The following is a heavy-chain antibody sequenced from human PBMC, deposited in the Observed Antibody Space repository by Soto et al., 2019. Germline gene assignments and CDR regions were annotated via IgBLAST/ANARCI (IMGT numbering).Heavy chain of an antibody. CDR3: ANHYYDSSGYYYYYYGMDV. V-gene: IGHV1-69*13. CDR2: IIPIFGTA. Sequence: SVKVSCKASGGTFSSYAISWVRQAPGQGLEWMGGIIPIFGTANYAQKFQGRVTITADESTSTAYMELSSLRSEDTAVYYCANHYYDSSGYYYYYYGMDVWGQGTTVTVSS. D-gene: IGHD3-22*01. CDR1: GGTFSSYA. J-gene: IGHJ6*02.